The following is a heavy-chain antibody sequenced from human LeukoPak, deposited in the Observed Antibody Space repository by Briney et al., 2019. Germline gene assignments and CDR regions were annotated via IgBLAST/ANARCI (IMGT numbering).Heavy chain of an antibody. CDR1: GGSISSSSYY. CDR2: IYYSGST. J-gene: IGHJ4*02. CDR3: ARGTTVTTPGDY. Sequence: SETLSLTCTVSGGSISSSSYYWGWIRQPPGKGLEWIGSIYYSGSTYYNPSLKSRVTISVDTSKNQFSLKLSSVTAADTAVYYCARGTTVTTPGDYWGQGTLVTVSS. V-gene: IGHV4-39*01. D-gene: IGHD4-17*01.